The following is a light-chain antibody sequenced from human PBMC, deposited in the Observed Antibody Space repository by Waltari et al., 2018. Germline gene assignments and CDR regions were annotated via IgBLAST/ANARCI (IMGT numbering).Light chain of an antibody. V-gene: IGKV3-20*01. CDR1: QSVSRT. CDR3: QHYVRLPAT. CDR2: VAS. J-gene: IGKJ1*01. Sequence: IVLTQSPGTLSLSPGARATLSCRASQSVSRTLAWYQQKPGQAPRLLIDVASTRATGIPDRFSGSGSGTDFSLTISRLDPEDFAVYYCQHYVRLPATFGQGTKVEIK.